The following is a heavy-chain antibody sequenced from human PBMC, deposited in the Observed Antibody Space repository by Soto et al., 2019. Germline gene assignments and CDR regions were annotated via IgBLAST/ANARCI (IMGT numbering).Heavy chain of an antibody. CDR2: ISGSGGST. V-gene: IGHV3-23*01. J-gene: IGHJ3*02. D-gene: IGHD3-9*01. Sequence: GGSLRLSCAASGFTFSSYAMSWVRQAPGKGLEWVSAISGSGGSTYYADSVKGRFTISRDNSKNTLYLQMNSLRAEDTAVYYCAKKGFYDILTGYFAGDAFDISGQGTMVTVSS. CDR3: AKKGFYDILTGYFAGDAFDI. CDR1: GFTFSSYA.